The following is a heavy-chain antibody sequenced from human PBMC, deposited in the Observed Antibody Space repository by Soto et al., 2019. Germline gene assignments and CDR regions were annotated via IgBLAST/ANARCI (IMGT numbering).Heavy chain of an antibody. CDR2: INTDGSGT. CDR1: GFTFRRHW. CDR3: VRDVYSDYEYDGFDV. V-gene: IGHV3-74*01. J-gene: IGHJ3*01. D-gene: IGHD4-17*01. Sequence: EVQLVESGGGLVQPGGSLRLSCGASGFTFRRHWMHWVRQIPGKGLMWVSRINTDGSGTSYADSVEGRFTISRDNAKNTLYLQMNSLRAEDTAVYYCVRDVYSDYEYDGFDVWGQGTTVAVSS.